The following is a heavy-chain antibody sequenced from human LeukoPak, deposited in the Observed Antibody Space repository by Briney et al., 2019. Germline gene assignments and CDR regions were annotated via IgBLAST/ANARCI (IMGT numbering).Heavy chain of an antibody. D-gene: IGHD3-16*01. CDR1: GFSFSSYD. V-gene: IGHV3-30*02. Sequence: GGSLRLSCAASGFSFSSYDMHWVRQAPGRGLEWVAFVQKDGNSKKYADSVKGRFTISRDNSKNTLYLQMNSLRVEDTAVYYCANIPNSFGPDYWGQGSLVTVSS. CDR2: VQKDGNSK. CDR3: ANIPNSFGPDY. J-gene: IGHJ4*02.